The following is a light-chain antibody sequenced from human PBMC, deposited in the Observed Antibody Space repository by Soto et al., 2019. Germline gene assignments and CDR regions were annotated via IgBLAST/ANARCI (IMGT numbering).Light chain of an antibody. Sequence: DIQRTQAPSTLSGSVGDRVTITGRASQTISSWLAWYQQKPGKAPKLLIYKASTLKSGVPSRFSGSGPGTALTLPIRSLQPADFAPSYCKHYNRYSEAFGQGTTVAI. J-gene: IGKJ1*01. V-gene: IGKV1-5*03. CDR2: KAS. CDR3: KHYNRYSEA. CDR1: QTISSW.